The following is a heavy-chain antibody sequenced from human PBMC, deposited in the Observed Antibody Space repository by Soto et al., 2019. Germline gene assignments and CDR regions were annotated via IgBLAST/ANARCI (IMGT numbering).Heavy chain of an antibody. CDR2: ISSSSSYI. D-gene: IGHD3-22*01. CDR1: GFTFSSYS. V-gene: IGHV3-21*01. Sequence: PGGSLRLSCAASGFTFSSYSMNWVRQAPGKGLEWVSSISSSSSYIYYADSVKGRFTISRDNAKNSLYLQMNSLRAEDTAVYYCARDYYDSSGYQGYFDYWGQGTLVTVSS. J-gene: IGHJ4*02. CDR3: ARDYYDSSGYQGYFDY.